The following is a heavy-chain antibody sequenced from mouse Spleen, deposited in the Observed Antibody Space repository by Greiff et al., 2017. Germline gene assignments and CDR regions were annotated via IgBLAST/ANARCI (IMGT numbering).Heavy chain of an antibody. Sequence: VQLQQSGAELMKPGASVKLSCKATGYTFTGYWIEWVQQRPGHGLEWIGEILPGSGSSNYNEKFKGKATFTADTSPNPAYMQLSSLTTGDSAIYYFAHRYRRYYYFDYWGQGTTLTVSS. J-gene: IGHJ2*01. CDR1: GYTFTGYW. CDR2: ILPGSGSS. CDR3: AHRYRRYYYFDY. V-gene: IGHV1-9*01. D-gene: IGHD2-14*01.